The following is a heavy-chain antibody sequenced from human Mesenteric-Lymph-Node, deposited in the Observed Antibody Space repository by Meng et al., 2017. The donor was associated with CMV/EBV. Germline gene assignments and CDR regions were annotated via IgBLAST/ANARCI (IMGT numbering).Heavy chain of an antibody. CDR1: GFTFSSYE. J-gene: IGHJ4*02. CDR3: ARDRGGSYYLYYFDY. D-gene: IGHD1-26*01. CDR2: ISYDGSNK. V-gene: IGHV3-30*04. Sequence: LSLTGAASGFTFSSYEMNWVRQAPGKGLEWVAVISYDGSNKYYADSVKGRFTISRDNSKNTLYLQMNSLRAEDTAVYYCARDRGGSYYLYYFDYWGQGTLVTVSS.